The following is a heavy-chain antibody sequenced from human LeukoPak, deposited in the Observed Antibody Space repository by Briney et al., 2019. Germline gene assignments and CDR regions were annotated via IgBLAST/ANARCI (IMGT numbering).Heavy chain of an antibody. D-gene: IGHD3-9*01. J-gene: IGHJ4*02. Sequence: PGGSLRLSCAASGFTFIRNGMHWVRQAPGKGLEWVAFLRYDGSNKYYADPVMGRFTISRDNSKDTLYLQMNSLRTEDTAVYYCARDDPHYDILTGYYPIDYWGQGTLVTVSS. CDR1: GFTFIRNG. CDR2: LRYDGSNK. CDR3: ARDDPHYDILTGYYPIDY. V-gene: IGHV3-30*02.